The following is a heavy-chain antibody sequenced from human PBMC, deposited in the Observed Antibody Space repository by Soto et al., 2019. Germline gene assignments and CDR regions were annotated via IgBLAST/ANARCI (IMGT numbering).Heavy chain of an antibody. CDR3: AIPRPQQLLVRGAFDH. J-gene: IGHJ4*02. CDR1: GGTFRNYA. V-gene: IGHV1-69*01. CDR2: SIPVFGTA. D-gene: IGHD6-13*01. Sequence: QVQLVQSGAEVKKPGSSVKLSCKTSGGTFRNYAINWVRQAPGQGLEWMGGSIPVFGTANYAQTFQGRFTITDDESTRTAYMELSRLGSEETAVYYCAIPRPQQLLVRGAFDHWGQGPLVTVAS.